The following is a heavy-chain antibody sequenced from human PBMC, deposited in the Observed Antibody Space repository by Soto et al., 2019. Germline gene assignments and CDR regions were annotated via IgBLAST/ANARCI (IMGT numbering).Heavy chain of an antibody. D-gene: IGHD6-19*01. CDR1: GFFFSSYT. J-gene: IGHJ4*02. CDR2: FSATSENT. Sequence: EVQLLESGGGLLQPGGSLRLSCVGSGFFFSSYTMTWVRQAPGKGLEWVSSFSATSENTYYADSVRGRFTISRDNSKNTLFLQMNSLPAEDTAMYYCAKARDQQWVRLPFDYWGQGILVIVSS. V-gene: IGHV3-23*01. CDR3: AKARDQQWVRLPFDY.